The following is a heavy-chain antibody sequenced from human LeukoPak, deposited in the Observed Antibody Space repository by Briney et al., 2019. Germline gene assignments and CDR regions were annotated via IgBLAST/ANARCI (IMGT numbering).Heavy chain of an antibody. J-gene: IGHJ6*02. CDR2: IYYSGST. CDR3: AGGPHALGMDV. D-gene: IGHD2-8*01. V-gene: IGHV4-59*01. Sequence: SETLSLTCTVSGGSISSYYWSWIRQPPGKGLEWIGYIYYSGSTNYNPSLKSRVTISVDTSKNQFSLKLSSVTAADTAVYYCAGGPHALGMDVWGQGTTVTVSS. CDR1: GGSISSYY.